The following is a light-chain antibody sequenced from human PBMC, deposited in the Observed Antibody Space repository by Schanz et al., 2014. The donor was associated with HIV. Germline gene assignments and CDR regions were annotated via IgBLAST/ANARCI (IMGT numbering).Light chain of an antibody. CDR1: NGSIASDF. V-gene: IGLV6-57*04. CDR3: QSYDGNNAGV. CDR2: EDD. J-gene: IGLJ3*02. Sequence: NFMLTQPHSVSESPGQTVVLSCTRSNGSIASDFVQWYQQRPGTAPTTIIYEDDHRASGVPDRFSGSLDYSSNSASLIISGLRTEDEADYYCQSYDGNNAGVFGGGTKLTVL.